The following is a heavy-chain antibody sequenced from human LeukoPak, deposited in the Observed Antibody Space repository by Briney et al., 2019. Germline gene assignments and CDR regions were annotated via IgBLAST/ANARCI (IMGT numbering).Heavy chain of an antibody. CDR1: GYTFTRYY. CDR2: INPSGGST. CDR3: ARAYSSDWYPAGAY. J-gene: IGHJ4*02. V-gene: IGHV1-46*01. D-gene: IGHD6-19*01. Sequence: GASVKVSCKASGYTFTRYYIHWVRQAPGQGLEWMGIINPSGGSTNYAQKFQGRVTMTRDTSTSTVYMELSSLRSEDTAVYYCARAYSSDWYPAGAYWGQGTLVIVPS.